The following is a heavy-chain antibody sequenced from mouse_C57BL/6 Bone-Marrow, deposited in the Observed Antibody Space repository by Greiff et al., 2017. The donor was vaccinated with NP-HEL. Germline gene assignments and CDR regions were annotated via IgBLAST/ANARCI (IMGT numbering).Heavy chain of an antibody. V-gene: IGHV1-53*01. J-gene: IGHJ3*01. D-gene: IGHD2-5*01. Sequence: QVQLQQPGTELVKPGASVKLSCKASGYTFTSYWMHWVKQRPGQGLEWIGNINPSDGGTNYNEKFKSKATLTVDKSSSTAYMQLSSLTSEDSAVYYCARPLYYSNYVAWFAYWGQGTLVTVSA. CDR2: INPSDGGT. CDR3: ARPLYYSNYVAWFAY. CDR1: GYTFTSYW.